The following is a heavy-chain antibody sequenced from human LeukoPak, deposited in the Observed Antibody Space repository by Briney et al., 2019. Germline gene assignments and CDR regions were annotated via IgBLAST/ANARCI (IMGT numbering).Heavy chain of an antibody. CDR3: AKDSGLLGSGSYYTDY. J-gene: IGHJ4*02. V-gene: IGHV3-30*04. Sequence: GGSLRLSCAVSGFTSSGYTIRWFRQAPGKGLEWVAVISYDGSNKYYADSVKGRFTISRDNSKNTLYLQMNSLRAEDTAVYYCAKDSGLLGSGSYYTDYWGQGTLVTVSS. D-gene: IGHD3-10*01. CDR2: ISYDGSNK. CDR1: GFTSSGYT.